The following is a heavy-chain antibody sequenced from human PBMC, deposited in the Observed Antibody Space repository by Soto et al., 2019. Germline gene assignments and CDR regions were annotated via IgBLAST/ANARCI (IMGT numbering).Heavy chain of an antibody. Sequence: QVHLQQSGPGLGKPSETLSLSCTVSGGSMTSYYWTWIRRAAGKGLAWIGRDYSSGGTHYNPSLNSRVTISLDTSKNQFSLRLSSVTEADTAVYFCARGQRFSDWFDPWGQGTFVNVSS. CDR3: ARGQRFSDWFDP. CDR1: GGSMTSYY. J-gene: IGHJ5*02. V-gene: IGHV4-4*07. D-gene: IGHD3-3*01. CDR2: DYSSGGT.